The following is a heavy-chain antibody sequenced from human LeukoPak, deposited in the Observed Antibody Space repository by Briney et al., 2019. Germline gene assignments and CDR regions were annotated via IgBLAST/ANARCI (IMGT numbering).Heavy chain of an antibody. Sequence: ASVKVSCKASGYTFTSYDINWVRQATGQGLEWMGWMNPNSGNTGYAQKFQGRVTMTRDTSTSTVYMELSSLRSEDTAVYYCASLHDYGGDPGEPLFDYWGQGTLVTVSS. CDR3: ASLHDYGGDPGEPLFDY. V-gene: IGHV1-8*02. CDR2: MNPNSGNT. J-gene: IGHJ4*02. D-gene: IGHD4-23*01. CDR1: GYTFTSYD.